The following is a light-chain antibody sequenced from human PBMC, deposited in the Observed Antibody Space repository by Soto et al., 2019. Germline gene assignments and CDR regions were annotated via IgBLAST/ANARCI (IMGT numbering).Light chain of an antibody. CDR3: SSFVHKNNLL. J-gene: IGLJ2*01. V-gene: IGLV2-11*01. Sequence: QSALTQPRSVSGSPGQSVTISCTGTSSDVGRFEYVSWYQQHPGEAPKVVVYDITKRPSGVPDRFSGSKSGNTASLTISGLQAEDEADYYCSSFVHKNNLLFGGGTKVTVL. CDR2: DIT. CDR1: SSDVGRFEY.